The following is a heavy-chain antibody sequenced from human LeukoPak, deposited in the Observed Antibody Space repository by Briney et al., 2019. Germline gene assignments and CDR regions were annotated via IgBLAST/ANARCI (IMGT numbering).Heavy chain of an antibody. Sequence: PGGSLRLSCAASGFTLSGSAMHWVRQASGKGLEWVGRIRSKANSYATAYAASVKGRFTISRDDSKNTAYLQMNSLKTEDTAVYYCTRRGYCTNGVCYQDYWGQGTLVTVSS. J-gene: IGHJ4*02. CDR3: TRRGYCTNGVCYQDY. CDR1: GFTLSGSA. D-gene: IGHD2-8*01. V-gene: IGHV3-73*01. CDR2: IRSKANSYAT.